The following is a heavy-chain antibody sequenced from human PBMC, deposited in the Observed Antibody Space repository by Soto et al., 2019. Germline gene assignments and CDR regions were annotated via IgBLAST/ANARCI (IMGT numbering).Heavy chain of an antibody. CDR2: VFHSGTT. D-gene: IGHD3-3*01. Sequence: SETLSVTCAVSGYSINSGYYWGWIRQSPGKGLEWIGSVFHSGTTYSTPSLKTRLTISVDTSKNQFSLDLNAVTAADTAVYYCVRDFGDLHDFWSGSDYWGQGIPVTVSS. V-gene: IGHV4-38-2*02. J-gene: IGHJ4*02. CDR3: VRDFGDLHDFWSGSDY. CDR1: GYSINSGYY.